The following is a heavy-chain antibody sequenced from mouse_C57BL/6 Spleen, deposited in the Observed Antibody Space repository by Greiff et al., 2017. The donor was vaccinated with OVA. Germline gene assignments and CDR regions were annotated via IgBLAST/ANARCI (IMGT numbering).Heavy chain of an antibody. Sequence: QVQLQQPGAELVMPGASVKLSCKASGYTFTSYWMHWVKQRPGQGLEWIGEIDPSDSYTNYNQKFKGKSTLTVDKSSSTAYMQLSSLTSEDSAVYYCARAYGSSVFGYFDVWGTGTTVTVSS. V-gene: IGHV1-69*01. J-gene: IGHJ1*03. CDR2: IDPSDSYT. CDR3: ARAYGSSVFGYFDV. D-gene: IGHD1-1*01. CDR1: GYTFTSYW.